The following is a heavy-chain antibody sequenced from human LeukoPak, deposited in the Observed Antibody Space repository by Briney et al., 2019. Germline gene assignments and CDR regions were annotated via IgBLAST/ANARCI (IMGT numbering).Heavy chain of an antibody. Sequence: SVKVSCKASGGTFSSYAISWVRQAPGQGLEWMGRIIPIFGTANYAQKFQGRVTITTDESTSTAYMELSSLRSEDTAVYYCAREGRLRSNWFDPWGQGTLVTVSP. CDR1: GGTFSSYA. CDR2: IIPIFGTA. J-gene: IGHJ5*02. V-gene: IGHV1-69*05. CDR3: AREGRLRSNWFDP. D-gene: IGHD3-16*01.